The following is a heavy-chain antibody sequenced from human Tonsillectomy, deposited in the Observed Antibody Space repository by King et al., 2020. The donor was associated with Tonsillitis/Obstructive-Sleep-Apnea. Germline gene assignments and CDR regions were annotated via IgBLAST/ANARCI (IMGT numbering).Heavy chain of an antibody. V-gene: IGHV4-34*01. CDR2: SNHSGST. J-gene: IGHJ6*03. D-gene: IGHD3-10*01. CDR1: GGSFSGYY. Sequence: VQLQQWGAGLLKPSETLSLTCAVYGGSFSGYYWSCIRQPPGKGLEWIGESNHSGSTNYNPSLKSRVTISVDTSKNQFSLKLSSVTAADTAVYYCARERRSSGSYYDVGYYYCMDVWGKGTTVTVSS. CDR3: ARERRSSGSYYDVGYYYCMDV.